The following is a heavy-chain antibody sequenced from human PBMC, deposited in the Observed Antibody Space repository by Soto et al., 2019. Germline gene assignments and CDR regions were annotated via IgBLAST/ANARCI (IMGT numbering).Heavy chain of an antibody. J-gene: IGHJ6*02. CDR2: IKHDGSEK. CDR1: GLTFSDSW. Sequence: PGGSLRLSCAASGLTFSDSWMDWVRQAPGKGPEWVASIKHDGSEKNYVVSVKGRFTISRDNAKNSLYLQMNSLRAEDTAVYYCASLGRHGWGQGTTVTVSS. V-gene: IGHV3-7*01. CDR3: ASLGRHG. D-gene: IGHD3-16*01.